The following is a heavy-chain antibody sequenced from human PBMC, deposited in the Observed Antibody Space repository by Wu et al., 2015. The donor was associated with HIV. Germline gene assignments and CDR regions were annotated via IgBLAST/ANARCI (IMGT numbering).Heavy chain of an antibody. V-gene: IGHV1-2*02. CDR1: GFSLRDYH. Sequence: QVQLVQSGAEVKKPGASVKVSCKALGFSLRDYHLHWVRQAPGQGLQWMGWINCKSGDTNYSLKLNGRVTMTRDTSTNTAYMELTGLTSDDMAIYYCARVGVLLTSADLLEYFQHWGQGTRVVVSS. CDR2: INCKSGDT. J-gene: IGHJ1*01. D-gene: IGHD1-26*01. CDR3: ARVGVLLTSADLLEYFQH.